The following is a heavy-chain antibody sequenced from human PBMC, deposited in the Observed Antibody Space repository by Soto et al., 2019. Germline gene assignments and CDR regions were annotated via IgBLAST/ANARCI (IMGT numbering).Heavy chain of an antibody. CDR2: IYPGDSDT. CDR3: ARLHPGANDY. CDR1: GYSFTSYW. D-gene: IGHD7-27*01. V-gene: IGHV5-51*03. J-gene: IGHJ4*02. Sequence: EVQLVQSGAEVKKPGESLKISCKGSGYSFTSYWIGWVRQMPGKGLEWMGIIYPGDSDTRYSPSFQGQVTISADKSIRTAYLQWRRPKGSGTPMYYCARLHPGANDYWGQGTLVTVSS.